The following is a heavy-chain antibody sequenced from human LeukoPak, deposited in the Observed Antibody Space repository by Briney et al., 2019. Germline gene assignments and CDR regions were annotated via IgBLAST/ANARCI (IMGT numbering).Heavy chain of an antibody. CDR2: ISAYNGNT. CDR3: ARIVDTAMVTSGRYTTVSHSN. J-gene: IGHJ4*02. CDR1: GYTFTSYG. D-gene: IGHD5-18*01. V-gene: IGHV1-18*01. Sequence: ASVKVSCKASGYTFTSYGISWVRQAPGQGLEWMGWISAYNGNTNYAQKLQGRVTMTTDTSTSTAYVELRSLRSDDTAVYYCARIVDTAMVTSGRYTTVSHSNWGQGTLVTVSS.